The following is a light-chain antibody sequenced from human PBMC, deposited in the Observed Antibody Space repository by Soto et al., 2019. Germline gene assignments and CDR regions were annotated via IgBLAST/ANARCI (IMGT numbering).Light chain of an antibody. V-gene: IGLV2-14*01. CDR1: SSDVGGYNY. CDR3: SSYTSSSTPLYV. J-gene: IGLJ1*01. CDR2: DVS. Sequence: QYALTQPASVSGSPGQSITISCTGTSSDVGGYNYVSCYQQHPGKAPKLMIYDVSNRPSWVSNRFSGSKSGNTASLTISGLQAEDEADYYCSSYTSSSTPLYVFGTGTKLTVL.